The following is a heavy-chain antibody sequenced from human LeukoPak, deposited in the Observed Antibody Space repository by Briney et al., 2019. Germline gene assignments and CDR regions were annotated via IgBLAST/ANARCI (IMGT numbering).Heavy chain of an antibody. CDR3: ARDLGDTVVVTAIGAGGFDP. CDR1: GGTFSSYA. V-gene: IGHV1-69*04. D-gene: IGHD2-21*02. Sequence: SVKVSCKASGGTFSSYAISWVRQAPGQGLEWMGRIIPIFGIANYAQKFQGRVTITADKSTSTAYMALSSLRSEDTAVYYCARDLGDTVVVTAIGAGGFDPWGQGTLVTVYS. CDR2: IIPIFGIA. J-gene: IGHJ5*02.